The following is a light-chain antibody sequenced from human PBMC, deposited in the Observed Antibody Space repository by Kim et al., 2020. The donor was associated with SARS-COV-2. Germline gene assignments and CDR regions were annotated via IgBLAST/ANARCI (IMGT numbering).Light chain of an antibody. V-gene: IGKV1-27*01. Sequence: DIEMTQTPASLSVSVGDRVTITCRASQSINNYLAWYQQKPGKTPKLLIYGTSNLPTGVPSRFSGSGSGTDFTLTISSLQPDDVAAYYCQLCDTSPLTFGEGTRLDIK. CDR3: QLCDTSPLT. CDR1: QSINNY. J-gene: IGKJ4*01. CDR2: GTS.